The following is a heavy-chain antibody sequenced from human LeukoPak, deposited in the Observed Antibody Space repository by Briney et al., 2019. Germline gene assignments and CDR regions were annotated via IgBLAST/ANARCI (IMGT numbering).Heavy chain of an antibody. CDR3: ARNGRGTYDF. CDR2: INPNSGNT. CDR1: GYTFTTYF. Sequence: SVKVSCKASGYTFTTYFFHWVRHAPGQRLEWMGWINPNSGNTNYAQNFQGRVTVTRDTSISTTYMELSRLSSDDTAVYYCARNGRGTYDFWGQGALVAVSS. V-gene: IGHV1-2*02. J-gene: IGHJ4*02. D-gene: IGHD3-16*01.